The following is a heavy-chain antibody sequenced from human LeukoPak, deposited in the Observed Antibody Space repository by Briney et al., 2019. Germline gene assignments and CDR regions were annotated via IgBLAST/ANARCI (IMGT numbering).Heavy chain of an antibody. J-gene: IGHJ3*02. CDR3: ARDGHRRYYYDSSSREHAFDI. V-gene: IGHV3-23*01. CDR2: ISGSDGST. D-gene: IGHD3-22*01. CDR1: GFIFSNYA. Sequence: GGSLRLSCAASGFIFSNYAMTWVRQAPGKGLEWISTISGSDGSTYYADSVKGRFTIFRDDSKNTLYLQMNSLRPDDTAMYYCARDGHRRYYYDSSSREHAFDIWGQGTMVTVSS.